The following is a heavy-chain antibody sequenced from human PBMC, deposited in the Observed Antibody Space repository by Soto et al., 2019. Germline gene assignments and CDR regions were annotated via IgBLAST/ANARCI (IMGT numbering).Heavy chain of an antibody. D-gene: IGHD3-10*01. CDR3: ARGSRHGSGSLRPGPSDIFDI. V-gene: IGHV3-13*01. CDR1: GLMFSIYD. Sequence: PGGSLRLSCAASGLMFSIYDMHWVRQFAGKGPEWVSAIGTTGDTYYSDSVKGRFTISREDAKSSLYLRLNSLRVGDTAVYYCARGSRHGSGSLRPGPSDIFDIWGQGTMVTVSS. CDR2: IGTTGDT. J-gene: IGHJ3*02.